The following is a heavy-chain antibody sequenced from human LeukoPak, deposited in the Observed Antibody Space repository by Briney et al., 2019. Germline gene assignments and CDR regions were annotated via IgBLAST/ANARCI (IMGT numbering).Heavy chain of an antibody. J-gene: IGHJ6*02. CDR3: ARSPKREYDIVLIRDGMDV. CDR1: GYTFTSYD. CDR2: MNPNSGNT. Sequence: ASVKVSCKASGYTFTSYDINWVRQATGQGLEWMGWMNPNSGNTGYAQKFQGRVTMTRNTSISTAYMELSSLRSEDTAVYYCARSPKREYDIVLIRDGMDVWGQGTTVTVAS. V-gene: IGHV1-8*01. D-gene: IGHD2-8*02.